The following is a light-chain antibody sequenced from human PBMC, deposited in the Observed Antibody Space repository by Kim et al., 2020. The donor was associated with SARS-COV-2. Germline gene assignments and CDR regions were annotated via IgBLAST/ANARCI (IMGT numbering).Light chain of an antibody. CDR3: ATWDGSLNGWV. CDR2: SNN. V-gene: IGLV1-44*01. J-gene: IGLJ3*02. CDR1: TSNIGSNP. Sequence: TVTISVSGITSNIGSNPVNWYQQLPGTAPKFLIYSNNQRPSGVPDRFSGSKSGTSASLAISGLQSEDEADYYCATWDGSLNGWVFGGGTQLTVL.